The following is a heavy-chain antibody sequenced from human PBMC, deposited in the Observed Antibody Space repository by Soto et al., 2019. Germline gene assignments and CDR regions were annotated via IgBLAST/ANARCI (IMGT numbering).Heavy chain of an antibody. CDR2: INGGDGGT. V-gene: IGHV1-3*01. Sequence: QVQLLQSGAEVKKPGASVKVSCKASGYTFADYAIHWVRLAPGQSLEWMGWINGGDGGTKYSQNFQDRVTFPRDTSATTAYMELNSLSSEDTAVYYCAQSSGWYALHYWGQGTLVTVSS. CDR1: GYTFADYA. CDR3: AQSSGWYALHY. D-gene: IGHD6-19*01. J-gene: IGHJ4*02.